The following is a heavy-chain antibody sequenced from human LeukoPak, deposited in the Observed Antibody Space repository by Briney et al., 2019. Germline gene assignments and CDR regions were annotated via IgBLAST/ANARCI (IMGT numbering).Heavy chain of an antibody. CDR2: INPNSGGT. CDR1: GYTFTGYY. D-gene: IGHD6-6*01. V-gene: IGHV1-2*02. J-gene: IGHJ5*02. CDR3: ARASTIAARRDWFDP. Sequence: ASVKVSCKASGYTFTGYYMHWVRQAPGQGLVWMGWINPNSGGTNYAQKFQGRVTMTRDTSISTAYMELSRLRSDDTAVYYCARASTIAARRDWFDPWGQGTLVTVSS.